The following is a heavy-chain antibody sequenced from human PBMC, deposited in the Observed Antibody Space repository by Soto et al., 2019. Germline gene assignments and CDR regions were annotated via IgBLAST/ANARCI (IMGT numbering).Heavy chain of an antibody. V-gene: IGHV4-4*02. J-gene: IGHJ5*02. CDR2: IYHSGST. Sequence: SETLSLTCAVSGGSIGNTNWWTWVRQPPGRGLEWTGEIYHSGSTNYNPSLKSRVTISVDKSKNQFSLKLSPVTAADTAVYYCARAETFNLEWIFNRFDPWGQGILVTVSS. CDR3: ARAETFNLEWIFNRFDP. CDR1: GGSIGNTNW. D-gene: IGHD3-3*01.